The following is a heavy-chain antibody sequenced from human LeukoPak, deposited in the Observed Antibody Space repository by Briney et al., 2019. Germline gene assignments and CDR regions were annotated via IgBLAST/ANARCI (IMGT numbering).Heavy chain of an antibody. CDR1: GFSVSSNY. D-gene: IGHD5-12*01. V-gene: IGHV3-66*01. CDR2: FYAGGST. Sequence: GGSLRLSCEASGFSVSSNYMSWVRQAPGKGLEWVSVFYAGGSTYYTGSVKGRFTISRDTSKNSLYLQMNSLRPEDTAVYYCAAKGNGYTGIYVFAHWGQGTLVTVSS. CDR3: AAKGNGYTGIYVFAH. J-gene: IGHJ4*02.